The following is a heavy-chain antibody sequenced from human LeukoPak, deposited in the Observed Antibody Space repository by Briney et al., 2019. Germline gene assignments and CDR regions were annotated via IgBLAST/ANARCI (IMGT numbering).Heavy chain of an antibody. J-gene: IGHJ6*03. Sequence: PSETLSLTCTVSGGSISSGSYYWSWIRQPAGKGLEWIGRIYTTGSINYNPSLKSRVTVSVDTSKNQFSLKLSSVTAADTAVYYCARNFDWNDYYYYYMDVWGKGTTVTVSS. D-gene: IGHD3-9*01. CDR2: IYTTGSI. CDR1: GGSISSGSYY. CDR3: ARNFDWNDYYYYYMDV. V-gene: IGHV4-61*02.